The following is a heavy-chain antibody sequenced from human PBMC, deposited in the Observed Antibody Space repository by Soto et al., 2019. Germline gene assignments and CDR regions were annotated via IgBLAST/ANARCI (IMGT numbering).Heavy chain of an antibody. V-gene: IGHV3-30-3*01. CDR3: ARDYVGYCSGGSCFASFDY. Sequence: GGSLRLSCAASGFTFSSYAMHWVRQAPGKGLEWVAVIPYDGINKNYADSVKGRFTISRDNSKNTLYLQMNSLRAEDTAVYYCARDYVGYCSGGSCFASFDYWGQGTLVTVSS. CDR2: IPYDGINK. CDR1: GFTFSSYA. D-gene: IGHD2-15*01. J-gene: IGHJ4*02.